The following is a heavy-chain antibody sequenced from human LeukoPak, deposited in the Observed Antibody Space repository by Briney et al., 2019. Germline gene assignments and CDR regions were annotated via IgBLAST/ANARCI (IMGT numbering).Heavy chain of an antibody. CDR1: GFVFSGYS. D-gene: IGHD5-24*01. CDR3: ARDRAVKARIGGMDV. V-gene: IGHV3-21*06. J-gene: IGHJ6*02. Sequence: KAGGSLRLSCAASGFVFSGYSITWVRQAPGKGLEWVSYISESSSHTYYVDSVKGRFTISRDNAKNSLYLQMSSLRAEDTGIYYCARDRAVKARIGGMDVWGQGTTVIVSS. CDR2: ISESSSHT.